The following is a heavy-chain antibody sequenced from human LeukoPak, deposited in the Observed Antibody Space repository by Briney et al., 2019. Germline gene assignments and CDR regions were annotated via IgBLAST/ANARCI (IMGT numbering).Heavy chain of an antibody. J-gene: IGHJ1*01. V-gene: IGHV3-23*01. CDR3: GRRDENAVIEQGGYFQL. CDR2: LNDKGDST. CDR1: GFTFSNYA. Sequence: GGSLRLSCTASGFTFSNYAMSWVRQAPGKGLEWVSSLNDKGDSTYYADSVKGRLTISRDNSKNTLYLQMNSLRAEDPAVFYWGRRDENAVIEQGGYFQLGAKGPLVTVSS. D-gene: IGHD2-21*01.